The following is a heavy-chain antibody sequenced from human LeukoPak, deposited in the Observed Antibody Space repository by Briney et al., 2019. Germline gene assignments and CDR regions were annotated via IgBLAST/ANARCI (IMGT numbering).Heavy chain of an antibody. J-gene: IGHJ3*02. CDR3: ARGASRFSMVRGVTDAFDI. D-gene: IGHD3-10*01. V-gene: IGHV3-23*01. CDR1: GFTFRSYA. Sequence: TGGSLRLSCAASGFTFRSYATSWVRQAPGKGLEWVSGISGSGGTSYNADSVKGRFTISRDNSKNTLYLQMNSLRADDTAVYYCARGASRFSMVRGVTDAFDIWGQATMVTVSS. CDR2: ISGSGGTS.